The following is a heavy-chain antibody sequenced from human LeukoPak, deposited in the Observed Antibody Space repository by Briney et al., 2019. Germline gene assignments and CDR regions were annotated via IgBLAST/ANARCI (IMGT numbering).Heavy chain of an antibody. Sequence: SETLSLICTVSGGSINNYYWSWIRQPPGKGLEWIAYIYYTGNTNYNPSLKSRVTIPVDRSKNQFSLKLSSVTAADAAVYYCARHPNRDDWFDPWGQGTLVTVSS. CDR3: ARHPNRDDWFDP. V-gene: IGHV4-59*08. CDR2: IYYTGNT. J-gene: IGHJ5*02. D-gene: IGHD5-24*01. CDR1: GGSINNYY.